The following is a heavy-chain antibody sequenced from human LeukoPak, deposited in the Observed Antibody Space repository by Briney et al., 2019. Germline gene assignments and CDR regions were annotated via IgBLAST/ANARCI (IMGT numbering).Heavy chain of an antibody. J-gene: IGHJ4*02. CDR3: AKYYYDSSGSRHFDY. CDR2: IYSGGNT. Sequence: GGSLRLACAASGLSVTDNYMTWVRQAPGKGLEWVSVIYSGGNTYYADSVKGRFIISRDNSKNTLHLQMNSLRAEDTAVYYCAKYYYDSSGSRHFDYWGQGTLVTVSS. CDR1: GLSVTDNY. V-gene: IGHV3-66*01. D-gene: IGHD3-22*01.